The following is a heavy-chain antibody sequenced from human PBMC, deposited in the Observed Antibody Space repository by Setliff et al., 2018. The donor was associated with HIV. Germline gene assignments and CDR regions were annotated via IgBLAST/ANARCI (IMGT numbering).Heavy chain of an antibody. D-gene: IGHD3-3*01. J-gene: IGHJ6*02. CDR2: IYHTRTT. CDR3: ARDVPYKDPTEDFWSGYYSSGYYYGMDV. Sequence: SETLSLTCTVSGGSISSSGNYWTWIRQRPGKGLEWIGYIYHTRTTYYHPSLKSRVLISVDTSNNQFSLRLSSVTAADTAVYYCARDVPYKDPTEDFWSGYYSSGYYYGMDVWGQGTTVTVSS. CDR1: GGSISSSGNY. V-gene: IGHV4-31*03.